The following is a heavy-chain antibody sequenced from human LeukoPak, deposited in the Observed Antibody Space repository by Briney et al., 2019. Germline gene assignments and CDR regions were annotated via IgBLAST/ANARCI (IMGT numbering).Heavy chain of an antibody. CDR1: GYSISSGYY. Sequence: PSETLSLTCTVSGYSISSGYYWGWIRQPPGKGLEWIGSIYHSGSTYYNPSLKSRVTISVDTSKNQFSLKLSSVTAADTAVYYCARGARIPDYWGQGTLVTVSS. V-gene: IGHV4-38-2*02. CDR3: ARGARIPDY. J-gene: IGHJ4*02. CDR2: IYHSGST.